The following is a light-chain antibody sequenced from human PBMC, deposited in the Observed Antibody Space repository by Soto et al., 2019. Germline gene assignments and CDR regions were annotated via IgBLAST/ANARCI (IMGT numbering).Light chain of an antibody. CDR3: GTWDSSLSAG. V-gene: IGLV1-51*01. J-gene: IGLJ2*01. CDR1: SSNIGNNY. CDR2: DNN. Sequence: QSVLTQPPSVSAAPGQTVTISCSGSSSNIGNNYVSWYQQLPGIAPELLIYDNNKRPSGIPDRFSCSKSSTTATLGITGLQTGDEDDYYCGTWDSSLSAGFGGGTMLTVL.